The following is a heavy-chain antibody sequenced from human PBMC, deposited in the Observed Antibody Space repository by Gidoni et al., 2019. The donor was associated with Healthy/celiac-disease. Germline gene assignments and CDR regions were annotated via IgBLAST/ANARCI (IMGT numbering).Heavy chain of an antibody. CDR1: GYTFTSYD. CDR2: MNPNSGNT. CDR3: ARDPSGWYPLYYYMDV. V-gene: IGHV1-8*01. J-gene: IGHJ6*03. Sequence: QVQLVQSGAEVKKPGASVKVSCKASGYTFTSYDIHWVRQATGQGLEWMGWMNPNSGNTGYAQKFQGRVTMTRNTSISTAYMELSSLRSEDTAVYYCARDPSGWYPLYYYMDVWGKGTTVTVSS. D-gene: IGHD6-19*01.